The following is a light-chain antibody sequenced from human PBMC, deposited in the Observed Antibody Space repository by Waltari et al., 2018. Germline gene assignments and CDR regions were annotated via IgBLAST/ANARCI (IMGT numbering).Light chain of an antibody. V-gene: IGKV1-33*01. CDR1: QDISNF. Sequence: DIQMTQSPSSLSASVGDRVTITGQASQDISNFLNWYQQKPGKAPKLLTYDASILQTGVPSRFRGRGSGSDFTLTISSLEPEDFATYYCQQHDRPPLTFGGGTRVEIK. CDR2: DAS. J-gene: IGKJ4*01. CDR3: QQHDRPPLT.